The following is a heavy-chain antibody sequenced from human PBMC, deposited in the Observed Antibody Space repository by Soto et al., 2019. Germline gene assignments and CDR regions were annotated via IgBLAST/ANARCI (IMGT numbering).Heavy chain of an antibody. CDR3: ARGRGGSFGGNSAHFDI. D-gene: IGHD2-21*02. V-gene: IGHV3-33*01. CDR2: IWYDGSKK. CDR1: GFTFSGFG. Sequence: QVQLVESRGGVVQPGTSLRLSCEASGFTFSGFGMHWVRQAPGKGLEWVAVIWYDGSKKYYADCVKGRFTISRDNSKNALYLQMISLRAEDTAVYYCARGRGGSFGGNSAHFDIWGQGTLVTVSS. J-gene: IGHJ3*02.